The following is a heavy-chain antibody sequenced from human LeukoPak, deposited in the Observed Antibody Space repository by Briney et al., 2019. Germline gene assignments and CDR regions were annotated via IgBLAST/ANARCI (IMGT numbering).Heavy chain of an antibody. CDR2: ISGSGGST. Sequence: QPGGSLRLSCAASGFTSSSYAMSWVRQAPGKGLEWVSAISGSGGSTYYADSVKGRFTISRDNSKNTLYLQMNSLRAEDTAVYYCAKAGAYCGGDCYPYYYYYGVDVWGQGTTVTVSS. D-gene: IGHD2-21*02. J-gene: IGHJ6*02. CDR3: AKAGAYCGGDCYPYYYYYGVDV. V-gene: IGHV3-23*01. CDR1: GFTSSSYA.